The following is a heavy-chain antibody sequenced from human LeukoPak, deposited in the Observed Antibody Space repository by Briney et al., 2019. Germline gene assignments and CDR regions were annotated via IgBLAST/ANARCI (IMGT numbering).Heavy chain of an antibody. CDR2: ISSGSSYI. D-gene: IGHD6-6*01. CDR3: ARGVEVAARPFYYYMDV. CDR1: EFTFSSYS. Sequence: PGGSLRLSCAASEFTFSSYSMNWVRQAPGKGLEWVSSISSGSSYIYYVDSVKGRFTISRDNAKNSLYLQMNSLRAEDTAVYYCARGVEVAARPFYYYMDVWGKGTTVTVSS. J-gene: IGHJ6*03. V-gene: IGHV3-21*01.